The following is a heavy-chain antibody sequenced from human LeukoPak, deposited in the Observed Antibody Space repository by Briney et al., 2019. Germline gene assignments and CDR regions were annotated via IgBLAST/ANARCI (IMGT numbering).Heavy chain of an antibody. Sequence: PGGSLRLSCAASRFTFDDYAMHWVRQAPGKGLEWVSGITWNSGSIGCADSVKGRFTISRDNAKNSLYPQMNSLRAEDTALYYCAKDIGSNSRLFDYWGQGTLVTVSS. V-gene: IGHV3-9*01. J-gene: IGHJ4*02. CDR1: RFTFDDYA. D-gene: IGHD6-13*01. CDR3: AKDIGSNSRLFDY. CDR2: ITWNSGSI.